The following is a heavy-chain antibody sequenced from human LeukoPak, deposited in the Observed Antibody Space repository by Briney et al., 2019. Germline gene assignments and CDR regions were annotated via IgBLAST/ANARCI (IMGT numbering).Heavy chain of an antibody. D-gene: IGHD6-19*01. CDR2: INHSGST. CDR1: GGSFSGYY. J-gene: IGHJ4*02. Sequence: PSETLSLTCVIYGGSFSGYYWSWIRQPPGKGLEWIGEINHSGSTNYSPSLKSRLTLSVDTSKNQFSLKPSSVTAADTAVYYCARAAGYFDFWGQGALVTVSS. CDR3: ARAAGYFDF. V-gene: IGHV4-34*01.